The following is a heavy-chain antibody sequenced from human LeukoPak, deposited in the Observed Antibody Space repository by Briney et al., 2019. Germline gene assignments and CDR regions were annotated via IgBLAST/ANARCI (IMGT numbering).Heavy chain of an antibody. CDR3: TSGCHDPRASCEGFEI. V-gene: IGHV3-30-3*01. Sequence: GGSLRLSCAASGFTFSDYAMHWVRQSPGKGLEWAAVISYDGAKTYYADSVKGRFTISRDNSKNMLYLQMSSMRPEDTTVYYCTSGCHDPRASCEGFEIWGQGTVVTVSS. D-gene: IGHD1-26*01. J-gene: IGHJ3*02. CDR1: GFTFSDYA. CDR2: ISYDGAKT.